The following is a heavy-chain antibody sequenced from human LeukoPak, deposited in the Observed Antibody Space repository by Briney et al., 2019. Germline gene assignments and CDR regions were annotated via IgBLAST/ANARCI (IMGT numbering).Heavy chain of an antibody. D-gene: IGHD2-2*01. Sequence: GSLKPSFAAPGFTFSSYALSWVRQAPGKGLEWGSGISGSGGNTFYADSVKGRFTISRDSSKNTLYLQMNSLRAEDTAVYSCAKDRIRSTSCRAFDYWGQGTLVTVSS. CDR1: GFTFSSYA. V-gene: IGHV3-23*01. CDR2: ISGSGGNT. J-gene: IGHJ4*02. CDR3: AKDRIRSTSCRAFDY.